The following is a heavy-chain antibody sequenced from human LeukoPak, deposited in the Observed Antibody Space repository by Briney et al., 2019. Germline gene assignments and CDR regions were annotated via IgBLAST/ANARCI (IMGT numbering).Heavy chain of an antibody. CDR1: GFTFSSYS. CDR3: AREGSTAFDI. V-gene: IGHV3-21*01. Sequence: GGSLRLSCAASGFTFSSYSMNWVRQAPGKGLEWVSSISSSSSYIYYADSVKGRFTISRDNAKNSPYLQMNSLRAEDTAVYYCAREGSTAFDIWGQGTMVTVSS. J-gene: IGHJ3*02. CDR2: ISSSSSYI.